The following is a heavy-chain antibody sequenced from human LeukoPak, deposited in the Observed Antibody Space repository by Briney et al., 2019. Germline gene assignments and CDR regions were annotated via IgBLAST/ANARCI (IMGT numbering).Heavy chain of an antibody. Sequence: SVKVFCKASGYTFTGYYMHWVRQAPGQGLEWMGWIILHSGGTNYAQKFQGRVTMTRDTSISTAYMELSRLRSDDTAVYYCARDRKPLIVVVPAATFRFDPWGQGTLVTVSS. D-gene: IGHD2-2*01. CDR2: IILHSGGT. CDR1: GYTFTGYY. V-gene: IGHV1-2*02. CDR3: ARDRKPLIVVVPAATFRFDP. J-gene: IGHJ5*02.